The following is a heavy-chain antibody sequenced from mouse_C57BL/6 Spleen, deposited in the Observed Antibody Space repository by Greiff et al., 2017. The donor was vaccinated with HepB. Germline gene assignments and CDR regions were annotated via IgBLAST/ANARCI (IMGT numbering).Heavy chain of an antibody. D-gene: IGHD1-2*01. CDR1: GYAFSSSW. V-gene: IGHV1-82*01. CDR2: IYPGDGDT. J-gene: IGHJ4*01. Sequence: QVQLKQSGPELVKPGASVKISCKASGYAFSSSWMNWVKQRPGKGLEWIGRIYPGDGDTNYNGKFKGKATLTADKSSSTAYMQLSSLTSEDSAVYFCAKPERLGYYAMDYWGQGTSVTVSS. CDR3: AKPERLGYYAMDY.